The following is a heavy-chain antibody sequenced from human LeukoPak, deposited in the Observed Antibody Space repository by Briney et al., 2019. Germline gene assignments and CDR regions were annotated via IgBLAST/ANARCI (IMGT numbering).Heavy chain of an antibody. CDR1: GFTFSSYG. Sequence: GGSLRLSCAASGFTFSSYGMHWVRQAPGKGLEWVAVVSYDGSKYYADSVKGRFTISRDNSKNTLYLQMSSLRAKDTAVYYCAKDLNRGLPDYWGQGTLVTVSS. V-gene: IGHV3-30*18. CDR3: AKDLNRGLPDY. CDR2: VSYDGSK. J-gene: IGHJ4*02. D-gene: IGHD2-21*01.